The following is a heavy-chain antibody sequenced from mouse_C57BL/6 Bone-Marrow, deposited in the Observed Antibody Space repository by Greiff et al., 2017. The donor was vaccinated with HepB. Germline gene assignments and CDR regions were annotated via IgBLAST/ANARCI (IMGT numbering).Heavy chain of an antibody. D-gene: IGHD2-5*01. CDR3: ARSGYSNYVGYAMDY. J-gene: IGHJ4*01. Sequence: QVQLKESGAELVRPGTSVKMSCKASGYTFTNYWIGWAKQRPGHGLEWIGDIYPGGGYTNYNEKFKGKATLTADKSSSTAYMQFSSLTSEDSAIYYCARSGYSNYVGYAMDYWGQGTSVIVSS. V-gene: IGHV1-63*01. CDR1: GYTFTNYW. CDR2: IYPGGGYT.